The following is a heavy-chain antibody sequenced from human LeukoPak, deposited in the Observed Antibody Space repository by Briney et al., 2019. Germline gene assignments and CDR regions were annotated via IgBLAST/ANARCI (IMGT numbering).Heavy chain of an antibody. D-gene: IGHD5-24*01. J-gene: IGHJ5*02. CDR3: ARLKLTDNWFDP. Sequence: SETLSLTCTVSGGSISRYYWSWVRQPSGKGLEWIVRIYTSGSTNYNPSLKSRVTISVDKSKNQFSLKLSSVTAADTAVYYCARLKLTDNWFDPWGQGNLVTVSS. V-gene: IGHV4-4*07. CDR2: IYTSGST. CDR1: GGSISRYY.